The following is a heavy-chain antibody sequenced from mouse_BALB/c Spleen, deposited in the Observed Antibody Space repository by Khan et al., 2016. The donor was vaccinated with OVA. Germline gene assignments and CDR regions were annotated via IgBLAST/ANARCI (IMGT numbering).Heavy chain of an antibody. CDR1: GDSITTGY. D-gene: IGHD2-14*01. CDR2: IIYTGYT. J-gene: IGHJ3*01. Sequence: EVQLQESGPSLVKPSQTLSLTCSVTGDSITTGYWNWIRKFPGNKLEYMGYIIYTGYTYYNPSLKSRISITRHTTNTQYSLQLNSVTDEDTVTSYCARSTYRYAFVYWGQGTLVTVSA. CDR3: ARSTYRYAFVY. V-gene: IGHV3-8*02.